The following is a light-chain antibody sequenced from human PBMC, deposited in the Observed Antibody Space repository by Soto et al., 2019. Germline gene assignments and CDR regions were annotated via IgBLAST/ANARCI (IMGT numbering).Light chain of an antibody. V-gene: IGKV1-5*03. CDR3: QHYNSYSEA. CDR2: KAS. J-gene: IGKJ1*01. Sequence: DIQMTQSPSTLSGSVGDRVTITCRASQTISSWLAWYQQKPGKAPKLLIYKASTLNSGVQSRFSGSGSGTEFTLTISSLQPDDFATYYCQHYNSYSEAFGQGTKVELK. CDR1: QTISSW.